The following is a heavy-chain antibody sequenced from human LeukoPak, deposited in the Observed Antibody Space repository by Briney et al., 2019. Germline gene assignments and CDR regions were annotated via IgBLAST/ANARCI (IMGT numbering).Heavy chain of an antibody. CDR3: ARGAGDYSNYHDYYGMDV. V-gene: IGHV1-46*01. Sequence: ASVKVSCTTSGYTFTSYYMHWVRQAPGQGLEWMGIINPSGGSTSYAQKFQGRVTMTRDTSTSTVYMELSSLRSEDTAVYYCARGAGDYSNYHDYYGMDVWGQGTTVTVSS. J-gene: IGHJ6*02. D-gene: IGHD4-11*01. CDR2: INPSGGST. CDR1: GYTFTSYY.